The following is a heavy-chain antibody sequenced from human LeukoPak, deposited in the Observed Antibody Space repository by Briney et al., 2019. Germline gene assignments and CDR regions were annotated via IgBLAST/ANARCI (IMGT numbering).Heavy chain of an antibody. J-gene: IGHJ4*02. V-gene: IGHV1-8*03. D-gene: IGHD5-12*01. CDR1: GYTFTSYD. CDR2: MNPNSGNT. Sequence: GASVKVSCKASGYTFTSYDINWVRQATGQGLEWRGWMNPNSGNTDYAQKFQGRFTITINTSISTAYMELSSLRSEDTAVYYCARAFGGHDEWYYFDYWGQGTLVTVSS. CDR3: ARAFGGHDEWYYFDY.